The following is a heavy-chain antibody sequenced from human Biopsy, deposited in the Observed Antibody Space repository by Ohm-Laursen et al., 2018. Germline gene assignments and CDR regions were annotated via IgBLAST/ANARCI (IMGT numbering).Heavy chain of an antibody. D-gene: IGHD2/OR15-2a*01. V-gene: IGHV1-8*01. CDR2: MNPISGNT. J-gene: IGHJ5*02. CDR3: ARAVRYRLLSDP. CDR1: GYTFTTYD. Sequence: GASVKVSCKPSGYTFTTYDITWVRQATGQGPEWMGWMNPISGNTGYAHKFRGRVTMTSDSSISTAYLEVSSLTFEDTAVYYCARAVRYRLLSDPWGQGTLVTVSS.